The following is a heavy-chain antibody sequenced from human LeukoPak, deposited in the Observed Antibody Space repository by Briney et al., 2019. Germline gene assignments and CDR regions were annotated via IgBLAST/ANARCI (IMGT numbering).Heavy chain of an antibody. V-gene: IGHV3-49*04. D-gene: IGHD2-15*01. Sequence: TGGSLGLSCTTSGFTFGDYAMSWVRQAPGRGLEWVGFIRSKAFGGTTEYAASVRGRFTISRDDSKSIAYLQMNSLEAEDTAVYYCAKDAIVVVVAAHDYWGQGTLVTVSS. CDR1: GFTFGDYA. CDR3: AKDAIVVVVAAHDY. CDR2: IRSKAFGGTT. J-gene: IGHJ4*02.